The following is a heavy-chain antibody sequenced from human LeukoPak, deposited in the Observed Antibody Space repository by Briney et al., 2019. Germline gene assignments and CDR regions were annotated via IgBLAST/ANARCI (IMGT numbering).Heavy chain of an antibody. D-gene: IGHD3-9*01. V-gene: IGHV4-30-2*01. J-gene: IGHJ4*02. CDR3: ARGRDILTGYTRRAFDY. Sequence: SETLSLTCAVSGGSISSGGYSWSWIRQPPGKGLEWVGYIYHSGSTYYNPSLKSRVTISVDRSKNQFSLKLSSVTAADTAVYYCARGRDILTGYTRRAFDYWGQGTLVTVSS. CDR2: IYHSGST. CDR1: GGSISSGGYS.